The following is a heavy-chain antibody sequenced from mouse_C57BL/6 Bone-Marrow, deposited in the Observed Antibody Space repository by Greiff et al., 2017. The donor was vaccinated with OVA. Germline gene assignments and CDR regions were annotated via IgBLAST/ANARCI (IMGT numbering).Heavy chain of an antibody. V-gene: IGHV1-55*01. Sequence: QVQLQPPGAELVKPGASVKMSCKASGYTFTSYWITWVKQRPGQGLEWIGDIYPGSGSTNYNEKFKSKATLTVDTSSSTAYMQLSSLTSEDSAVYYCGREGRGFYYYGSRDYWGQGTTLTVSS. CDR1: GYTFTSYW. CDR3: GREGRGFYYYGSRDY. J-gene: IGHJ2*01. D-gene: IGHD1-1*01. CDR2: IYPGSGST.